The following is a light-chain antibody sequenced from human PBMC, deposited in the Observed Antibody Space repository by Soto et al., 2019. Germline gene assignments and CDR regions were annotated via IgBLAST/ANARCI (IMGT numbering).Light chain of an antibody. V-gene: IGLV1-44*01. J-gene: IGLJ2*01. Sequence: QSVLTQPPSASGTPGQRVTISCSGSTSNIGSDTVNWYQQLPGTAPKLLIYRNTQRPSGVPDRFSGSKSGASASLASSGLQYEDEADYYCASWDDSLDVVVFGGGTKLTVL. CDR1: TSNIGSDT. CDR2: RNT. CDR3: ASWDDSLDVVV.